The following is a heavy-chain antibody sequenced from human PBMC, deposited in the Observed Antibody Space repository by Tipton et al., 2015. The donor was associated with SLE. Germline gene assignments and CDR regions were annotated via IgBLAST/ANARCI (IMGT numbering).Heavy chain of an antibody. CDR1: GGSISSTSNH. CDR3: ARGISGYSSSWYYYYYVMDV. V-gene: IGHV4-39*07. D-gene: IGHD6-13*01. J-gene: IGHJ6*02. Sequence: TLSLTCTVSGGSISSTSNHWGWIRQPPGKGLEWIGSIYYTGSTYYNPSLKSRVSVSVDTSKSQSSLQLSSVTAADTAVYYCARGISGYSSSWYYYYYVMDVWGQGTTVTVSS. CDR2: IYYTGST.